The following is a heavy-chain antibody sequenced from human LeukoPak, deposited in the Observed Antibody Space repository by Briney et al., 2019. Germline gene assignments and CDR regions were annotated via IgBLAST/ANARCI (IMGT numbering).Heavy chain of an antibody. CDR3: ARSWGYYDSSGFNY. CDR2: IYYSGST. CDR1: GGSISSSSYY. V-gene: IGHV4-39*07. Sequence: PSETLSLTCTVSGGSISSSSYYWGWIRQPPGKGLESIGSIYYSGSTYYNPSLKSRVTISVDTSKNQFSLKLSSVTAADTAVYYCARSWGYYDSSGFNYWGQGTLVTVSS. J-gene: IGHJ4*02. D-gene: IGHD3-22*01.